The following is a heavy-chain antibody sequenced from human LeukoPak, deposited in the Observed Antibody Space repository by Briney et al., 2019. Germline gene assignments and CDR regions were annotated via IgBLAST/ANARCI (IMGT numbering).Heavy chain of an antibody. D-gene: IGHD2-2*02. CDR1: GFTFSSYG. CDR2: IWYDGSNK. J-gene: IGHJ4*02. V-gene: IGHV3-33*01. Sequence: PGGSLRLSCAASGFTFSSYGMHWVRQAPGKGLEWVAVIWYDGSNKYYADSVKGRFTISRDNSKNTLYLQMNSLRAEDTAVYYCARDRGGYTASYYFDYWGQGTLVTVSS. CDR3: ARDRGGYTASYYFDY.